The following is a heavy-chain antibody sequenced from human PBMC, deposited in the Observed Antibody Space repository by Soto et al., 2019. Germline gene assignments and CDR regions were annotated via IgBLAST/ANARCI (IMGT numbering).Heavy chain of an antibody. D-gene: IGHD6-13*01. CDR2: IKSENDGGTT. V-gene: IGHV3-15*07. CDR1: GLSFRSAW. J-gene: IGHJ6*02. CDR3: TTWRQLVQEYYYYGMDV. Sequence: EVHLVESGGGWVQPGGSLRLSCAVSGLSFRSAWMNWVRQAPGKGLEWVGRIKSENDGGTTDYAAPVKGKFTISRDDSKNTLYIQIHSLRIEDTAVYYGTTWRQLVQEYYYYGMDVWGQGTTVTVSS.